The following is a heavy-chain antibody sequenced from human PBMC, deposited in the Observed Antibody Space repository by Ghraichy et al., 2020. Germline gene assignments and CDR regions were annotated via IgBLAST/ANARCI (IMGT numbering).Heavy chain of an antibody. J-gene: IGHJ4*02. CDR2: FDYSGDR. CDR3: ARQLHYLQIGGTRRDFYFDY. Sequence: SETLSLTCTVSGGSVSSSSYYWGWIRQPPGKGLEWILSFDYSGDRQYNPSLKNRATVFVDFSKKQFSLNLSPVTAADTGVYYCARQLHYLQIGGTRRDFYFDYWGQGLLVTVSS. D-gene: IGHD2/OR15-2a*01. CDR1: GGSVSSSSYY. V-gene: IGHV4-39*01.